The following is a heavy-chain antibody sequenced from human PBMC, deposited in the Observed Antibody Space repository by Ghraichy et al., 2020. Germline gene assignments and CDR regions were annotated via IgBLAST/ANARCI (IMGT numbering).Heavy chain of an antibody. CDR1: GFTFGDYA. CDR2: IRSNTYGGTT. V-gene: IGHV3-49*03. Sequence: GGSLRLSCTGSGFTFGDYAMTWFRQAPGKGLEWVGFIRSNTYGGTTEYAASVRGRFTISRDDSKSIAYVQMYSLKIEDTAIYYCAREELGWTGMAVWGQGTTVTVSS. D-gene: IGHD1-7*01. J-gene: IGHJ6*02. CDR3: AREELGWTGMAV.